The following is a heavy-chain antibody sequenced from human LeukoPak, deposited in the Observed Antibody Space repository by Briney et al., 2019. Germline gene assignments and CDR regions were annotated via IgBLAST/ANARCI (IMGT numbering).Heavy chain of an antibody. V-gene: IGHV3-48*03. CDR3: TRGLVV. Sequence: PGGSLRLSCAASGFTFSEFEMNWVRQAPGKGLEWVSDISSGGTTIFYADSVKGRFTISRDNAKNSLYLQMNSLRDEDTAIYYCTRGLVVWGQGALVTVSS. D-gene: IGHD2-2*01. J-gene: IGHJ4*02. CDR1: GFTFSEFE. CDR2: ISSGGTTI.